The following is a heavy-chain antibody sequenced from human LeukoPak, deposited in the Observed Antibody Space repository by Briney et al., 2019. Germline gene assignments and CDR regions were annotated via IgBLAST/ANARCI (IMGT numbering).Heavy chain of an antibody. CDR1: GYTFPRYD. J-gene: IGHJ5*02. D-gene: IGHD3-10*01. Sequence: ASVKVSCKASGYTFPRYDINWVRQATEQGLEWMGWMNPNCGNTGYAQKLQGTVTMTTNPSTSTAYMELSSLRSEDTAVYYCTTGRLWCGELLEYNWFDPWGQGTLVTVSS. CDR2: MNPNCGNT. V-gene: IGHV1-8*01. CDR3: TTGRLWCGELLEYNWFDP.